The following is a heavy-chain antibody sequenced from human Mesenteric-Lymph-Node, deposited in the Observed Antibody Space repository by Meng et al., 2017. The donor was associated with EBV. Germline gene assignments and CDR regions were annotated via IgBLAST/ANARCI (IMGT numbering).Heavy chain of an antibody. J-gene: IGHJ4*02. V-gene: IGHV4-34*01. Sequence: QVRQQQWCAVLLKPSETRSPTVAVCGWFVSSYYWSWNRQPPGKGLESIGYIYYSGSTYYNPSLQSRVTMSVDTSKNQFSLKLSSVTAADTAVYYCARGYSYDSFGLDYWGQGALVTVSS. D-gene: IGHD5-18*01. CDR1: GWFVSSYY. CDR2: IYYSGST. CDR3: ARGYSYDSFGLDY.